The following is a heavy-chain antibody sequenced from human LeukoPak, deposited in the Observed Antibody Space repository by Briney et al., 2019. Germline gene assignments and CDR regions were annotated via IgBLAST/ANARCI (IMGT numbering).Heavy chain of an antibody. J-gene: IGHJ5*02. CDR1: GXTFSSYA. V-gene: IGHV3-30-3*01. CDR2: ISYDGSNK. D-gene: IGHD6-13*01. Sequence: PGGSLRLSCAASGXTFSSYALHWVRQAPGKGLEWVAVISYDGSNKYYADSVKGRFTISRDNSKNTLYLQMNSLRAEDTAVYYCSSATGIAAAGSSWGQGTLVTVSS. CDR3: SSATGIAAAGSS.